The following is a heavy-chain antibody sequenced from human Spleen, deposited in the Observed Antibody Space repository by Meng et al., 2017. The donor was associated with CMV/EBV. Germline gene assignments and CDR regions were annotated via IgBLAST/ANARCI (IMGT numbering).Heavy chain of an antibody. CDR1: GFTFSSYD. D-gene: IGHD1-26*01. CDR3: ARASGSYYAGGYYYYYGMDV. CDR2: IGTAGDT. Sequence: LSLTCAASGFTFSSYDMHWVRQATGKGLEWVSAIGTAGDTYYPGSVKGRFTISRENAKNSLYLQMNSLRDGDTAVYYCARASGSYYAGGYYYYYGMDVWGQGTTVTVSS. J-gene: IGHJ6*02. V-gene: IGHV3-13*01.